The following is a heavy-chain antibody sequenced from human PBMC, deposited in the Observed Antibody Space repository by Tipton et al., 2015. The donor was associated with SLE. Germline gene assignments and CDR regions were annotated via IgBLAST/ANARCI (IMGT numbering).Heavy chain of an antibody. V-gene: IGHV4-39*07. CDR2: LYYSGNT. CDR3: ARDPNGGYGSFDY. CDR1: GGSIRSSRHF. D-gene: IGHD7-27*01. Sequence: TLSLTCTVSGGSIRSSRHFWGWIRQPPGKGLEWIGVLYYSGNTYYNPSLKSRVTISVDTSKNQFSLKLSSVTAADTAVYYCARDPNGGYGSFDYWGLGALVTVSS. J-gene: IGHJ4*02.